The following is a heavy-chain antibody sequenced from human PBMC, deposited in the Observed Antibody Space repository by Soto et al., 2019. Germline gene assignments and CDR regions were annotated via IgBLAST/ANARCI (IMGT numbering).Heavy chain of an antibody. J-gene: IGHJ5*02. Sequence: QVLLQESGPRLVKPSQTLSLTCTVSGASIRRRGYYWSWIRHHPGEGLEWIGFVDYSGITDYNQSLKSRVSISADTSKNEFSLRLYSVTAADTAVYYCASSGGPEGDWFDPWGPGTLVTVSS. CDR3: ASSGGPEGDWFDP. CDR2: VDYSGIT. V-gene: IGHV4-31*03. D-gene: IGHD2-15*01. CDR1: GASIRRRGYY.